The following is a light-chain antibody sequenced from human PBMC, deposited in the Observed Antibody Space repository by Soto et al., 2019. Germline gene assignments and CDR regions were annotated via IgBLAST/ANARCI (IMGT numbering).Light chain of an antibody. V-gene: IGKV4-1*01. CDR2: WAS. Sequence: DIVMTQSPDSLSVSLGERATINCKSSQSVLYSSNNRNYLAWYQLKPGQPPKLLIYWASTRESGVPDRFSGSGSGTDFTLTISRLEPEDFAVYYCQQRSNWPPPWTFGQGTKVDIK. CDR1: QSVLYSSNNRNY. CDR3: QQRSNWPPPWT. J-gene: IGKJ1*01.